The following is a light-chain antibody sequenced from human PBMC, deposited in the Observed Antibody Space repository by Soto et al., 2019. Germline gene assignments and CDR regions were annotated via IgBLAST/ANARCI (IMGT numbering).Light chain of an antibody. CDR3: QQYNSLYT. Sequence: INRTQALSTLCVSLGDIVTITFRASQRTSGWVAWYQQKPVKAPKLLMYKVSTLESGVPSRFSGSGSETDFTLTNSSLQPDDFATYYCQQYNSLYTFGQGTRLEIK. CDR1: QRTSGW. J-gene: IGKJ5*01. CDR2: KVS. V-gene: IGKV1-5*03.